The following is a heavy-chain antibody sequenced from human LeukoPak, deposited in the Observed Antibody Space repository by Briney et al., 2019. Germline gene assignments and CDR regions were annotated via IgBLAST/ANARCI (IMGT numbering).Heavy chain of an antibody. J-gene: IGHJ4*02. Sequence: PSETLSLTCAVYGGSFSGYYWSWFRQPPGKGLEWIGYIYYSGSTNYNPSLKSRVTISVDTSKSQFSLKLSSMTAADTAVYYCASHKGFWGQGTLVTVSS. V-gene: IGHV4-59*01. CDR3: ASHKGF. CDR1: GGSFSGYY. CDR2: IYYSGST.